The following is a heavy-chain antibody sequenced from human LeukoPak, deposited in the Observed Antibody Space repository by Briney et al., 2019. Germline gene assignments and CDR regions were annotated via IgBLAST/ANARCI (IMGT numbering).Heavy chain of an antibody. V-gene: IGHV3-23*01. D-gene: IGHD6-19*01. J-gene: IGHJ4*02. CDR1: GFTFNRNA. Sequence: GGSLRLSCAASGFTFNRNAISWVHQAPGKGLEWVSTISGSGDKTFYADSVKGRFTISRDNSKNMVHLQMNSLTGEDTALYYCVRRGDASSGWGDHDFWGQGALVTVSS. CDR2: ISGSGDKT. CDR3: VRRGDASSGWGDHDF.